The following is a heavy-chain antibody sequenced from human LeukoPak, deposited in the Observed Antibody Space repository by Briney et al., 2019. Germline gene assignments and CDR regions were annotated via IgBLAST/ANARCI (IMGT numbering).Heavy chain of an antibody. J-gene: IGHJ3*02. V-gene: IGHV4-34*01. D-gene: IGHD2-15*01. CDR2: INHSGST. CDR1: GGSISSYY. CDR3: ARGRYCSGGSCYFYAFDI. Sequence: PSETLSLTCTVSGGSISSYYWSWIRQPPGKGPEWIGEINHSGSTNYNPSLKSRVTISVDTSKNQFSLKLSSVTAADTAVYYCARGRYCSGGSCYFYAFDIWGQGTMVTVSS.